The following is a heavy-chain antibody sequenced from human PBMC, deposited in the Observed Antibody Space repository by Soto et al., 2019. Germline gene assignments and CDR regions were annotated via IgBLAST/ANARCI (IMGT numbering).Heavy chain of an antibody. Sequence: SETLSLTCTVSGGSISSSSYYWGWIRQPPGKGLEWIGSIYYSGSTYYNPSLKSRVTISVDTSKNQFSLKLSSVTAADTAVYYCARFIRGYSGYLFDYWGQGTLVTVS. V-gene: IGHV4-39*01. CDR1: GGSISSSSYY. CDR2: IYYSGST. CDR3: ARFIRGYSGYLFDY. J-gene: IGHJ4*02. D-gene: IGHD5-12*01.